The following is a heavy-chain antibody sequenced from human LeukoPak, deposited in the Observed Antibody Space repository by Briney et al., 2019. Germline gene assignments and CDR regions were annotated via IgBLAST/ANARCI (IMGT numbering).Heavy chain of an antibody. CDR2: ISYSGST. J-gene: IGHJ4*02. CDR3: ASTDWNYAQ. V-gene: IGHV4-59*08. Sequence: SETLSLTCTVSGGSISSYYWSWIRQPPGKGLEWIGYISYSGSTNYNPSLKSRVTVSVDTSKNQFSLKLSSVTAADTAVYYCASTDWNYAQWGRGILVTVSS. CDR1: GGSISSYY. D-gene: IGHD1-7*01.